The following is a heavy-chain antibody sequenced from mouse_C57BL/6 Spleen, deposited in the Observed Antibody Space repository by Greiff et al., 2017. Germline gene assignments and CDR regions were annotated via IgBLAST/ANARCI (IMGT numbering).Heavy chain of an antibody. CDR1: GYTFTSYW. V-gene: IGHV1-69*01. CDR3: ARTPADDGYAY. J-gene: IGHJ3*01. Sequence: QVQLQQPGAELVMPGASVKLSCKASGYTFTSYWMHWVKQRPGQGLEWIGEIDPSDSYTNYNQKFKDKATLTVDKSSSTAYMQLSSLTYEDSAVYYCARTPADDGYAYWGQGTPLTVSA. CDR2: IDPSDSYT. D-gene: IGHD2-3*01.